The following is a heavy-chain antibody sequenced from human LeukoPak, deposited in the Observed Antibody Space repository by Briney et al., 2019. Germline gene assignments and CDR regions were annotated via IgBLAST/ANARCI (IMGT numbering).Heavy chain of an antibody. CDR2: INTVSSYI. J-gene: IGHJ4*02. CDR3: ARLRRNTDSSGFFYYYDY. Sequence: GGSLRLSCAASGFSFSSYSFNWVRQAPGKGLEWVSSINTVSSYIYYADSLKGRFTISRDNAKDSVYLQMDSLRAEDSAVYYCARLRRNTDSSGFFYYYDYWGQGTLVTVSS. V-gene: IGHV3-21*06. CDR1: GFSFSSYS. D-gene: IGHD3-22*01.